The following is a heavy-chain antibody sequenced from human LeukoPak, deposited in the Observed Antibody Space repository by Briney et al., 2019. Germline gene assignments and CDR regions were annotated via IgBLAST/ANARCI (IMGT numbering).Heavy chain of an antibody. Sequence: PGRSLRLSCTASGFTFGDYAMNWVRQAPGKGLEWVSSISSSSSYIYYADSVKGRFTISRDNAKNSLYLQMNSLRAEDTAVYYCARVVGPPGQSLYGMDVWGQGTTVTVSS. V-gene: IGHV3-21*01. CDR1: GFTFGDYA. J-gene: IGHJ6*02. CDR3: ARVVGPPGQSLYGMDV. CDR2: ISSSSSYI. D-gene: IGHD3-16*01.